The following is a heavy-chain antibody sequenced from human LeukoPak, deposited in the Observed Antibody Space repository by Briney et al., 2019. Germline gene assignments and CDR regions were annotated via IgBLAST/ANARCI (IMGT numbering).Heavy chain of an antibody. CDR3: ARRWGNIVGVTYEY. Sequence: SETLSLTCTLSGGSISTYYWSWIRQPPGKGLEWIGYIYHSGSTNYNPSLKSRVTISVDTSKNQFSLKLSSVTAVDTAVYYCARRWGNIVGVTYEYWGQGTLVTVSS. J-gene: IGHJ4*02. CDR2: IYHSGST. CDR1: GGSISTYY. V-gene: IGHV4-59*08. D-gene: IGHD3-16*01.